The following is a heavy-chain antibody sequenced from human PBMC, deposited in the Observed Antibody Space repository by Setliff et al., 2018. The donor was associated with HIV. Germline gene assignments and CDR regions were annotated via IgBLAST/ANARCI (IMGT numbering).Heavy chain of an antibody. CDR2: INPGSGNT. D-gene: IGHD2-15*01. CDR1: GYTFSTYS. J-gene: IGHJ4*02. CDR3: ARVYCSGGACYSLNS. Sequence: GASVKVSCKASGYTFSTYSIHWVRQAPGQRLEWMGWINPGSGNTQYSQKLQSRITITRDSSASTVYLELSSLRFEDTAVYYCARVYCSGGACYSLNSWGQGALVTVSS. V-gene: IGHV1-3*01.